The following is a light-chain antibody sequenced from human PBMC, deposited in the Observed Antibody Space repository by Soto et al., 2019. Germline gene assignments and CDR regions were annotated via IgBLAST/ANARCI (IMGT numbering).Light chain of an antibody. V-gene: IGLV2-14*01. CDR3: ISYTSSSTRI. CDR1: SSDVGYYNY. CDR2: EVS. Sequence: QSVLTQPASVSGSPGQSITISCTGTSSDVGYYNYVSWYQQHPGKAPKLMIFEVSNRPSGVSDRFSGSKSGNTASLTISGLQAEDEADYFCISYTSSSTRIFGGGTKVTVL. J-gene: IGLJ2*01.